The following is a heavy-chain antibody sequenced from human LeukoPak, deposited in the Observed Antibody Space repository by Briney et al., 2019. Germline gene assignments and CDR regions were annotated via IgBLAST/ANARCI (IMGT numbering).Heavy chain of an antibody. CDR2: IICSGSTI. Sequence: GGGPRISLSAPWFTLRSFEMKLGRPAPGEGRGGGFYIICSGSTIYYADSVKGRFTISRDNAKNSLYLQMNGLTAEDTAVYFCARDWRNKYSNSYSRGEWYFDLWGRGTLVTVSS. CDR3: ARDWRNKYSNSYSRGEWYFDL. J-gene: IGHJ2*01. V-gene: IGHV3-48*03. D-gene: IGHD6-13*01. CDR1: WFTLRSFE.